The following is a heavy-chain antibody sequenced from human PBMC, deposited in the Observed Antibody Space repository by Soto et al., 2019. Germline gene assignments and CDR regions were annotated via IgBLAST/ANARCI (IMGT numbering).Heavy chain of an antibody. CDR3: AYDIIVIPGARSFDY. V-gene: IGHV1-8*01. Sequence: ASVKVSCKASGYTFTNYDINWVRQATGQGLEWMGWMSPNSGNTGYAQKFQGRVTLTRNTSISTAYMELSSLRSDDTAVYYCAYDIIVIPGARSFDYWGQGALVTVSS. D-gene: IGHD2-2*01. CDR2: MSPNSGNT. CDR1: GYTFTNYD. J-gene: IGHJ4*02.